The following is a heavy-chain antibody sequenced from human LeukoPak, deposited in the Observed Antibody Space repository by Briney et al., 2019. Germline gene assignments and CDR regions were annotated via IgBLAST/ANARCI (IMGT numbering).Heavy chain of an antibody. CDR3: ARGRVTMVRGATHYYYYGTDV. V-gene: IGHV3-21*01. Sequence: AGGSLRLSCAASGFTFSSYSMNWVRQAPGKGLEWVSSISSSSSYIYYADSVKGRFTISRDNAKNSLYLQMNSLRAEDTAVYYCARGRVTMVRGATHYYYYGTDVWGQGTTVTVSS. J-gene: IGHJ6*02. CDR2: ISSSSSYI. CDR1: GFTFSSYS. D-gene: IGHD3-10*01.